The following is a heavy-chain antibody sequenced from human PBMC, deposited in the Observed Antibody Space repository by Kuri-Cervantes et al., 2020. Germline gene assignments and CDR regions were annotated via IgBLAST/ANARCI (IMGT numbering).Heavy chain of an antibody. CDR1: GCTFSSYA. D-gene: IGHD3-22*01. J-gene: IGHJ5*02. V-gene: IGHV1-18*01. Sequence: ASVKVSCKASGCTFSSYAISWVRQAPGQGLEWMGWISAYNGNTNYAQKLQGRVTMTTDTSTSTAYMELRSLRSDATAVYYCARVWSYYYDSSGYLWFDPWGQGTLVTVSS. CDR3: ARVWSYYYDSSGYLWFDP. CDR2: ISAYNGNT.